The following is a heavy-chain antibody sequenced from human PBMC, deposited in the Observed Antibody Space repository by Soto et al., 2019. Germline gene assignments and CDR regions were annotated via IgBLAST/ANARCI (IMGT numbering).Heavy chain of an antibody. V-gene: IGHV4-4*02. CDR2: IYHSGST. J-gene: IGHJ4*02. CDR3: ARHPPNYYDSSGDY. CDR1: GGSISSSNW. D-gene: IGHD3-22*01. Sequence: SETLSLTCAVSGGSISSSNWWSWVRQPPGKGLEWIGEIYHSGSTNYNPSLKSRVTISVDKSKNQFSLKLSSVTAADTAVYYCARHPPNYYDSSGDYWGQGTLVTVSS.